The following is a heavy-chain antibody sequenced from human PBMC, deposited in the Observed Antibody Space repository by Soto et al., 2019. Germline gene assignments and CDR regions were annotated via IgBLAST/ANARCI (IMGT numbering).Heavy chain of an antibody. CDR2: VSGSGGST. CDR1: GFTFSNYA. V-gene: IGHV3-23*01. J-gene: IGHJ4*02. Sequence: GGSLRLFCAASGFTFSNYAMTWVRQAPGKGLEWVSAVSGSGGSTFYEDSVKGRFALTRDKSKNKLHPQTTSLRAADTDVYYCGKFSATSVYVASSAPDYWGQGTLVTVSS. CDR3: GKFSATSVYVASSAPDY. D-gene: IGHD6-6*01.